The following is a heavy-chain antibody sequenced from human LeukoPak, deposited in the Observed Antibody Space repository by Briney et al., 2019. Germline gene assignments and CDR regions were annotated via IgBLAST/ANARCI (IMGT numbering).Heavy chain of an antibody. CDR1: GGTFSSYA. CDR3: ASPQKGATRYSYGYGFDY. V-gene: IGHV1-69*05. Sequence: SVKASCKPSGGTFSSYAISSVRQAPGQGREWMGGIIPIFGTANYAQKCQGRVTITTDESTSTAYMELSSLRSEDTAVYYCASPQKGATRYSYGYGFDYWGQGTLVTVSS. D-gene: IGHD5-18*01. CDR2: IIPIFGTA. J-gene: IGHJ4*02.